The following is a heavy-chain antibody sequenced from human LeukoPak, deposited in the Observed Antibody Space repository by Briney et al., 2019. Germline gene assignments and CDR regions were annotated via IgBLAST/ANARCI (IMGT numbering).Heavy chain of an antibody. J-gene: IGHJ4*02. Sequence: ASVKVSCKASGYTFTSYAMHWVRQAPGQRLGWMGWINAGNGNTKYSQEFQGRVTITRDTSASTAYMELSSLRSEDTAVYYCAREAATYYYDSSGYYDWGQGTLVTVSS. CDR3: AREAATYYYDSSGYYD. D-gene: IGHD3-22*01. CDR1: GYTFTSYA. CDR2: INAGNGNT. V-gene: IGHV1-3*01.